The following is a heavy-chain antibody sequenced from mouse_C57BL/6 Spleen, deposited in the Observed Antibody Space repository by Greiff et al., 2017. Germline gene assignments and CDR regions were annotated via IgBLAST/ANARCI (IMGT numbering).Heavy chain of an antibody. J-gene: IGHJ3*01. CDR3: ARDDDCGVGD. Sequence: QVQLKESGAELVKPGASVKISCKASGYAFSSYWMNWVKQRPGKGLEWIGESYPGDGDTNYNGKFKGKATLTADKASSTAYMQLISLTSEDSAVEFCARDDDCGVGDWGQGTLVTVSA. D-gene: IGHD2-4*01. CDR2: SYPGDGDT. CDR1: GYAFSSYW. V-gene: IGHV1-80*01.